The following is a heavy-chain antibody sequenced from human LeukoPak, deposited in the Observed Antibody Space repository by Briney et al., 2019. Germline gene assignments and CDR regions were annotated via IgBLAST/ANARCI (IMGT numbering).Heavy chain of an antibody. V-gene: IGHV4-39*01. J-gene: IGHJ4*02. D-gene: IGHD6-19*01. CDR2: IYYSGST. CDR3: ARVSIAVAGVRFDY. Sequence: SETLSLTCAVSGGSISRISYYWGWIRQPPGKGLEWIGSIYYSGSTYYNPSLKSRVTISVDTSNNQFSLKLSSVTAADTAVYYCARVSIAVAGVRFDYWGQGTLVTVSS. CDR1: GGSISRISYY.